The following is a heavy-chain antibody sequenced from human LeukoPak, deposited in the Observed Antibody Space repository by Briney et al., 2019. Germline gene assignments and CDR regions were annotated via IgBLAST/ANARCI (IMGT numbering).Heavy chain of an antibody. D-gene: IGHD3-16*01. J-gene: IGHJ4*02. CDR1: GFTFSSYA. CDR3: AKDLGVLRPYYFDY. V-gene: IGHV3-23*01. CDR2: ISGSGGST. Sequence: PGRSLRLSCAASGFTFSSYAMHWVRQAPGKGLEWVSAISGSGGSTYYADSVKGRFTISRDNSKNTLYLQMNSLRAEDTAVYYCAKDLGVLRPYYFDYWGQGTLVTVSS.